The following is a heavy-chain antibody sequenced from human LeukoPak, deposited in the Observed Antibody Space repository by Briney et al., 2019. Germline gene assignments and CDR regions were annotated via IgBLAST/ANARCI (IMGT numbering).Heavy chain of an antibody. J-gene: IGHJ4*02. V-gene: IGHV1-18*01. D-gene: IGHD6-6*01. Sequence: GASVKVSCKASGYTFTSYGIRWVRQAPGQGLEWMGWISAYNGNTNYAQKLQGRVTMTTDTSTSTAYMELRSLRSDDTAVYYCARVRSSSSPLPFDYWGQGTLVTVSS. CDR1: GYTFTSYG. CDR2: ISAYNGNT. CDR3: ARVRSSSSPLPFDY.